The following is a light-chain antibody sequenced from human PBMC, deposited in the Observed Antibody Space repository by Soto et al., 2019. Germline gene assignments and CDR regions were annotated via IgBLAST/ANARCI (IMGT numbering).Light chain of an antibody. J-gene: IGKJ4*01. CDR1: QSVSSSS. Sequence: EIVVTQSPGTLSLSPGERATLSCRASQSVSSSSLAWYQQKPGQAPSLLIYGASSRATGIPDRFSGSGSGTDFSLTISRLEPEDFAVYYCQQYGSTPALTFGGGTKLPIK. CDR2: GAS. CDR3: QQYGSTPALT. V-gene: IGKV3-20*01.